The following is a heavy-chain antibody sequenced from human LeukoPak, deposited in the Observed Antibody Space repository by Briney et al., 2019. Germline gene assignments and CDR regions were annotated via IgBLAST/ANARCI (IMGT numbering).Heavy chain of an antibody. V-gene: IGHV4-61*02. CDR3: ARGPGWGIDC. J-gene: IGHJ4*02. Sequence: SETLSLTCTVSGGSISSGSYYWSWIRQPAGKGLEWIGRIYTSGSTNYNPSLKSRVTISVDTSKNQFSLKLSSVTAADTAVYYCARGPGWGIDCWGQGTLVTVSS. CDR1: GGSISSGSYY. CDR2: IYTSGST. D-gene: IGHD3-16*01.